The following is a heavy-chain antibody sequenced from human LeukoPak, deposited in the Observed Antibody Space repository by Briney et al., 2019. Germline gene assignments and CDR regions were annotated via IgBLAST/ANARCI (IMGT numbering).Heavy chain of an antibody. V-gene: IGHV3-21*01. CDR1: GFTFSSYS. D-gene: IGHD3-10*01. CDR3: ARDRAPPFGGEVLYYFDY. J-gene: IGHJ4*02. CDR2: ISSSSSYI. Sequence: PGGSLRLSCAASGFTFSSYSMTWVRQAPGKGLEWVSSISSSSSYIYYADSVKGRFTISRDNAKNSLYLQMNSLRAEDTAVYYCARDRAPPFGGEVLYYFDYWGQGTLVTVSS.